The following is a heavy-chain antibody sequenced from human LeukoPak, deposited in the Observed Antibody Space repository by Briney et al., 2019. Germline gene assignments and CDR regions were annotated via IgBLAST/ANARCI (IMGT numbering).Heavy chain of an antibody. D-gene: IGHD6-13*01. J-gene: IGHJ4*02. CDR2: IYYSGST. Sequence: SETLSLTCTVSGGSISSSSYYWGWIRQPPGKGLEWIGSIYYSGSTYYNPSLKSRVTISVDTSKNQFSLKLSSVTAADTAVYYCATGGRRGSWYGKYYFDYWGQGTLVTVSS. CDR3: ATGGRRGSWYGKYYFDY. V-gene: IGHV4-39*01. CDR1: GGSISSSSYY.